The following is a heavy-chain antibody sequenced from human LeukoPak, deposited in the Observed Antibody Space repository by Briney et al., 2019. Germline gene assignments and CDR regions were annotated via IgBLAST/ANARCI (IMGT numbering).Heavy chain of an antibody. D-gene: IGHD2-8*01. J-gene: IGHJ4*02. V-gene: IGHV4-59*12. CDR2: IYYSGST. CDR1: GGSISSYY. CDR3: ARDVGRAYIVLMPIRGGPFDY. Sequence: SETLSLTCTVSGGSISSYYWSWIRQPPGKGLEWIGCIYYSGSTNYNPSLKSRVTISVDTSKNQFSLKLSSVTAADTAVYYCARDVGRAYIVLMPIRGGPFDYWGQGTLVTVSS.